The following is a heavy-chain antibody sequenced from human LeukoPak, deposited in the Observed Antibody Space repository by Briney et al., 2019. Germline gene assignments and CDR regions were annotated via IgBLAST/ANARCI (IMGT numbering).Heavy chain of an antibody. CDR2: INHSGST. CDR3: ARVSMVRGVISY. J-gene: IGHJ4*02. Sequence: PSETLSLTCAVYGGSFSGYYWSWIRQPPGKGLEWIGEINHSGSTNYNPSLKSRVTISVDTSKNQFSLKLSSVTAADTAVYYCARVSMVRGVISYWGQGTLVTVSS. CDR1: GGSFSGYY. V-gene: IGHV4-34*01. D-gene: IGHD3-10*01.